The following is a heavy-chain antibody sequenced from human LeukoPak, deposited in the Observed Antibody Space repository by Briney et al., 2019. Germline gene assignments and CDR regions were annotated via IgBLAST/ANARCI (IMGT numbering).Heavy chain of an antibody. CDR3: ARDWGKGSTETY. CDR2: IIPILGIA. Sequence: GASVKVSCKASGGTFSSYAISWVRQAPGQGLEWMGRIIPILGIANYAQKFQGRVTITADTSTSTAYMELSSLRSEDTAVYYCARDWGKGSTETYWGQGTLVTVSS. J-gene: IGHJ4*02. D-gene: IGHD3-16*01. V-gene: IGHV1-69*04. CDR1: GGTFSSYA.